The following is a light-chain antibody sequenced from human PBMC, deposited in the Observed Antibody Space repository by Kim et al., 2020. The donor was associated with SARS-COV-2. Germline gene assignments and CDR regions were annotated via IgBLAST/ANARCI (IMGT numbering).Light chain of an antibody. CDR2: EGN. V-gene: IGLV2-23*01. Sequence: GHAIPISCAGTSRAVGAYHLVSWYQQYPGKGPKLIIFEGNKRPSDISNRFSGSKSGNWASLTISGLQAEDEADYHCCSYAGFTTWVFGGGTQLTVL. CDR1: SRAVGAYHL. CDR3: CSYAGFTTWV. J-gene: IGLJ3*02.